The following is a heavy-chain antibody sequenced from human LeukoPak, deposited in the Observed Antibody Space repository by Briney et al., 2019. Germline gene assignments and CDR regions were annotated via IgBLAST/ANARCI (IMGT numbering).Heavy chain of an antibody. Sequence: PGGSLRLSCAASGFTFNAYAIHWVRQAPGKGLEWVSLVKGDGVTTDYANSVKGRFTVSRDNSKNSLYLRMSNLRTEDTALYYCVRDTGSGWDFDYWGQGTLVTVSS. V-gene: IGHV3-43*02. CDR2: VKGDGVTT. CDR3: VRDTGSGWDFDY. D-gene: IGHD6-19*01. J-gene: IGHJ4*02. CDR1: GFTFNAYA.